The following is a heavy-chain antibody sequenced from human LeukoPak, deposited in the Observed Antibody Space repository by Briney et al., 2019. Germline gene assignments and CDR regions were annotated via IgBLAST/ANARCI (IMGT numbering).Heavy chain of an antibody. J-gene: IGHJ3*02. V-gene: IGHV4-34*01. Sequence: PSETLSLTCAVYGGSFSGYYWSWIRQPPGQGLERSGEINHSGSTNYNPSLKSRVTISVDASKNQFSLKLSPVTAADTAVYYCARFRKYSLGAFDIWGQGTMVTVSS. D-gene: IGHD5-18*01. CDR3: ARFRKYSLGAFDI. CDR1: GGSFSGYY. CDR2: INHSGST.